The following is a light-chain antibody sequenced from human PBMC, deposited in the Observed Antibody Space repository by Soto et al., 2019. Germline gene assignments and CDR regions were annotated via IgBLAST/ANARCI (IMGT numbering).Light chain of an antibody. V-gene: IGKV3-20*01. CDR3: QRNGRSLPLT. J-gene: IGKJ4*01. CDR2: GAS. CDR1: QSVSSTY. Sequence: EIVLTQSPGTLSLSPGERATLSCRASQSVSSTYLAWYQQKPGQAPRLLIYGASSRATGIPDRFSGSGSGTDFTLTISRLEPEDFAVYYWQRNGRSLPLTFGGGTKVESK.